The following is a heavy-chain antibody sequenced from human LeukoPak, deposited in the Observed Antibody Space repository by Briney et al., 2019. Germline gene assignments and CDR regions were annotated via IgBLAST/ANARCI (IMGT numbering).Heavy chain of an antibody. CDR1: GFTFSSYS. CDR3: ARGIAAAGTSSFY. D-gene: IGHD6-13*01. J-gene: IGHJ4*02. V-gene: IGHV3-21*01. CDR2: ISSSSSYI. Sequence: GGSLRLSCAASGFTFSSYSMNWARQAPGKGLERVSSISSSSSYIYYADSVKGRFTISRDNAKNSLYLQMNSLRAEDTAVYYCARGIAAAGTSSFYWGQGTLVTVSS.